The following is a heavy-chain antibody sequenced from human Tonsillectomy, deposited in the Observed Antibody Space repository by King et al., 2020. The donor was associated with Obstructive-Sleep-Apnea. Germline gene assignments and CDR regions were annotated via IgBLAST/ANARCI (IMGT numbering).Heavy chain of an antibody. J-gene: IGHJ6*02. CDR1: GGSISSYY. Sequence: PLPESGPGLVKPSETLSLTCTVSGGSISSYYWSWIRQPPGKGLEWIGYIYYSGSTNYNPSLKSRVTISVDTSKNQFSLKLSSVTAADTAVYYCARTDQDQLVRGYYYYGMDVWGQGTTVTVSS. D-gene: IGHD6-13*01. V-gene: IGHV4-59*08. CDR3: ARTDQDQLVRGYYYYGMDV. CDR2: IYYSGST.